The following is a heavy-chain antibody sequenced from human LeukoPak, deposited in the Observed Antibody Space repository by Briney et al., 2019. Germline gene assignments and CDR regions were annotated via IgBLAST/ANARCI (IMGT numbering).Heavy chain of an antibody. CDR1: GFTFSSYS. CDR2: IGGPCAPT. CDR3: ARGATRATRHFDL. D-gene: IGHD2-15*01. V-gene: IGHV3-23*01. J-gene: IGHJ2*01. Sequence: GGSLRLSCVASGFTFSSYSLPWVRQAPGQGLAWVSIIGGPCAPTFYADSVEGRFTISRDNSKNTVYLQMNSLRAEDTALYFCARGATRATRHFDLWGRGTLVTVSS.